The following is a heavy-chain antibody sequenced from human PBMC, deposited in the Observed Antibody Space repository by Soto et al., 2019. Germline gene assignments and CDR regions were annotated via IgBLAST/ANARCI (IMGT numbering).Heavy chain of an antibody. D-gene: IGHD1-26*01. J-gene: IGHJ4*02. CDR2: ISANNGFT. V-gene: IGHV1-18*01. CDR3: AIDSGSYINPGFDY. Sequence: QVQLVQSGAEVKKPGASVKVSCKASGYTFTNSGISWVRQAPGQGLEWMGWISANNGFTIYAQKIQGRVTMTTDTSTSTAYMVLRSLRTVDTAVYYCAIDSGSYINPGFDYWCQGTLVTVSS. CDR1: GYTFTNSG.